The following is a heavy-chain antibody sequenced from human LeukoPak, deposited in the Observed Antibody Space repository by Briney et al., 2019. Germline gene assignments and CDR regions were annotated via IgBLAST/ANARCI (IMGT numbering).Heavy chain of an antibody. V-gene: IGHV1-69*05. J-gene: IGHJ4*02. Sequence: ASVKVSCKASGGTFSSYAISWVRQAPGQGLEWMGGIIPIFGTANYAQKFQGRVTITTDESTSTAYMELSSLRSEDTAVYYCAIYYYDSSGYYHPYFDYWGQGTLVTVPS. D-gene: IGHD3-22*01. CDR3: AIYYYDSSGYYHPYFDY. CDR1: GGTFSSYA. CDR2: IIPIFGTA.